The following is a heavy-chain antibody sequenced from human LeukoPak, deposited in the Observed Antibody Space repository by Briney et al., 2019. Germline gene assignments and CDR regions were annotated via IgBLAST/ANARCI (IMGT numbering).Heavy chain of an antibody. CDR3: ARGGYSYGRGWFDP. CDR2: INHSGST. Sequence: SETLSLTCAVYGGSFSGYYWSWIRQPPGKGLEWIGEINHSGSTNYNPSLKSRVTISVDTSKNQFSLKLSSVTAAGTAVFYCARGGYSYGRGWFDPWGQGTLVTVSS. D-gene: IGHD5-18*01. CDR1: GGSFSGYY. V-gene: IGHV4-34*01. J-gene: IGHJ5*02.